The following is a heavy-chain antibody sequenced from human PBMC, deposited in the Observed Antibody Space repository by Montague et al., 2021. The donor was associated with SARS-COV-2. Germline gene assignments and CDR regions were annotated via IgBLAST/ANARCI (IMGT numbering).Heavy chain of an antibody. V-gene: IGHV4-59*08. J-gene: IGHJ6*02. D-gene: IGHD4-11*01. CDR2: IYYSGST. CDR3: ARHLRVTTVTSHMYHYAMDV. Sequence: SETLSLTCSVSGDSISNYSWSWIRQSPGKGLEWIGYIYYSGSTNYNPSLTSRVTISVDTSKNQVSLKLPSVTAADTAVYYCARHLRVTTVTSHMYHYAMDVWGQGTTVTASS. CDR1: GDSISNYS.